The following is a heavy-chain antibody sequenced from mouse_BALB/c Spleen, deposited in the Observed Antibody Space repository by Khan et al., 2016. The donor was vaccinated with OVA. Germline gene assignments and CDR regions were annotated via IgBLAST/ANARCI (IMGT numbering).Heavy chain of an antibody. V-gene: IGHV3-2*02. CDR1: GYSITSGYA. CDR2: ISYSGGT. CDR3: ARGNYYGYYFDY. J-gene: IGHJ2*01. D-gene: IGHD1-1*01. Sequence: EVKLLESGPSLVKPSQSLSLTCTVTGYSITSGYAWNWIRQFPGNKLEWMGYISYSGGTSYNPSLKSRISITRDTSKNQFFLQLNSVTTEDTATYYCARGNYYGYYFDYWGQGTTRTGPS.